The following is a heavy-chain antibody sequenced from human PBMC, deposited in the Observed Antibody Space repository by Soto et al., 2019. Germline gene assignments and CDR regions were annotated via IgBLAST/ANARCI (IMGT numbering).Heavy chain of an antibody. Sequence: PGGSLRLSCAASGFTFSSYAMSWVRQAPGKGLEWVSAISGSGGSTYYADSVKGRFTISRDNSKNTLYLQMNSLRAEDTAVYYCAKDRELGLKTPYYFDYWGQGTLVTVSS. CDR1: GFTFSSYA. CDR2: ISGSGGST. D-gene: IGHD1-26*01. V-gene: IGHV3-23*01. J-gene: IGHJ4*02. CDR3: AKDRELGLKTPYYFDY.